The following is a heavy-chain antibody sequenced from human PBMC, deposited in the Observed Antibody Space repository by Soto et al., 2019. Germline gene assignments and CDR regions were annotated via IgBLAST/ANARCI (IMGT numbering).Heavy chain of an antibody. D-gene: IGHD3-3*01. J-gene: IGHJ6*02. V-gene: IGHV1-69*13. CDR3: AGGTRTLLRFLEWPYYYYGMDV. CDR1: GGTFSSYA. CDR2: IIPIFGTA. Sequence: ASVKVSCKASGGTFSSYAISWVRQAPGQGLEWMGGIIPIFGTANYAQKFQGRVTITADESTSTAYMELSSLRSEDTAVYYCAGGTRTLLRFLEWPYYYYGMDVWGQGTTVTVSS.